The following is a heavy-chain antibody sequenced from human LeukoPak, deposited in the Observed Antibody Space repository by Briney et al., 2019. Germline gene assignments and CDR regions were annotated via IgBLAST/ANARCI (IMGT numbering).Heavy chain of an antibody. J-gene: IGHJ4*02. Sequence: GGSLRLSCAASGCTFSSYWMHWVRQAPGKGLVWVSRIDTDGSDTSYADSVKGRFTISRDNAKNTLYLQMNSLRAEDTAVYYCVRDRYQAAREFDYWGQGTLVTVSS. D-gene: IGHD2-15*01. CDR1: GCTFSSYW. CDR2: IDTDGSDT. V-gene: IGHV3-74*01. CDR3: VRDRYQAAREFDY.